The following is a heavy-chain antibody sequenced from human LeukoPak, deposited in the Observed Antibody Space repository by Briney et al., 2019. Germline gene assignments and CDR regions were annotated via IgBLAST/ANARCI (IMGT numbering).Heavy chain of an antibody. D-gene: IGHD2-2*01. V-gene: IGHV4-34*01. CDR3: ARLPAASRFDY. J-gene: IGHJ4*02. Sequence: SETQSLTCAVYGGSFSGYYWSWIRQPPGKGLEWIGEINHSGSTNYNPSLKSRVTISVDTSKNQFSLKLSSVTAADTAVYYCARLPAASRFDYWGQGTLVTVSS. CDR2: INHSGST. CDR1: GGSFSGYY.